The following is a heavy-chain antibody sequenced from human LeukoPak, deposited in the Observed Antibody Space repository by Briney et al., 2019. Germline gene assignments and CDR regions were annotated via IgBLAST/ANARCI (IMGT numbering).Heavy chain of an antibody. J-gene: IGHJ4*02. Sequence: PGGSLRFSCAASGFTFSSYGMHWVRQAPGKGLEWVAVISYDGSNKYYADSVKVRFTISRDNSKNTLYLQMNSLRAEDTAVYYCAKDNLPGIAVAGTDYWGQGTLVTVSS. D-gene: IGHD6-19*01. CDR3: AKDNLPGIAVAGTDY. CDR2: ISYDGSNK. CDR1: GFTFSSYG. V-gene: IGHV3-30*18.